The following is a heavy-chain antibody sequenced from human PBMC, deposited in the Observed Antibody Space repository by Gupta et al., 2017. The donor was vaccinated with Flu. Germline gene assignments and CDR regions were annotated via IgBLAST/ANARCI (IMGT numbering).Heavy chain of an antibody. CDR2: GST. Sequence: GSTYYADSVKGRFTISRDNSKNTLYLQMNSLRAEDTAVYYCANSIAAPTGAIYYYYYYGMDVWGQGTTVTVSS. J-gene: IGHJ6*02. D-gene: IGHD6-6*01. CDR3: ANSIAAPTGAIYYYYYYGMDV. V-gene: IGHV3-23*01.